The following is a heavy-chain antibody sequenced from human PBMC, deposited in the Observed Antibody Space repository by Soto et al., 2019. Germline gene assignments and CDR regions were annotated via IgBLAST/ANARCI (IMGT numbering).Heavy chain of an antibody. J-gene: IGHJ4*02. CDR2: IYQSGTT. CDR3: ATRVDGSPWLDY. D-gene: IGHD5-12*01. V-gene: IGHV4-4*02. CDR1: GGSISSNYW. Sequence: QVQLQESGPGLVKPSGTLSLTCAVSGGSISSNYWWTWVRQPPGTGLEWIGEIYQSGTTNYNPSPKRPVPKPMDRAKNPFPPNLSSLTAADTAVYYCATRVDGSPWLDYWGQGTLVTVSS.